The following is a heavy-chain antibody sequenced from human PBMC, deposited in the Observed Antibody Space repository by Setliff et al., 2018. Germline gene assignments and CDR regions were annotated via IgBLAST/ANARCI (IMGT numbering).Heavy chain of an antibody. D-gene: IGHD3-22*01. J-gene: IGHJ3*02. CDR1: GGSISSSDW. CDR3: ARDSSGYYVPGFDM. Sequence: SETLSLTCDVSGGSISSSDWWSWVRQPPGKGLEWIGETYHGENTNYNPSLESRVTISLDESTNQFSLKMTSVTAADTAVYYCARDSSGYYVPGFDMWGQGKMVTVSS. V-gene: IGHV4-4*02. CDR2: TYHGENT.